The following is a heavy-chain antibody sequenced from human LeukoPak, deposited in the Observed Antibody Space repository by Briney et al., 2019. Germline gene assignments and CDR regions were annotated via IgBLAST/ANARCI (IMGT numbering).Heavy chain of an antibody. J-gene: IGHJ6*03. V-gene: IGHV1-2*02. Sequence: ASVKVSCKASGYTFTGYYMHWVRQAPGQGLEWMGWINPNSGGTNYAQKFQGRVTMTRDTSISTAYMELSRLRPDDTAVYYCARGGSGSWGPYYMDVWGKGTTVTVSS. CDR1: GYTFTGYY. CDR3: ARGGSGSWGPYYMDV. D-gene: IGHD1-26*01. CDR2: INPNSGGT.